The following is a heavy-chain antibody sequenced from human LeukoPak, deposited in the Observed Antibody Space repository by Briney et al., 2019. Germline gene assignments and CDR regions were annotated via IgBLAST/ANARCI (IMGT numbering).Heavy chain of an antibody. Sequence: TVGSLRLSCAASGFTVSSNYMSWVRQAPGKGLEWVSVIYSGGSTYYADSVKGRFTISRDNSKNTLYLQMNSLRAEDTAVYYCARDTYYYDSSGYYYVPFDYWGQGTLVTVSS. D-gene: IGHD3-22*01. CDR3: ARDTYYYDSSGYYYVPFDY. CDR1: GFTVSSNY. CDR2: IYSGGST. J-gene: IGHJ4*02. V-gene: IGHV3-53*01.